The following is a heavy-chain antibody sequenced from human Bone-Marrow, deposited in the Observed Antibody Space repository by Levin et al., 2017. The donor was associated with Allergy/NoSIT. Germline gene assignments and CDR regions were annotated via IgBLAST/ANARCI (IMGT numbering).Heavy chain of an antibody. V-gene: IGHV3-21*06. CDR3: ASTREYWVTTTACYIAFDL. CDR1: GLSFSDYN. CDR2: ISSGSTYI. Sequence: GGSLRLSCVGSGLSFSDYNMNWVRQAPGKGLEWVASISSGSTYIFYADSMKGRFTISRDNAKNSLFLQMNSLTVDDAGVYFCASTREYWVTTTACYIAFDLWGQGTTFTVSS. D-gene: IGHD2-15*01. J-gene: IGHJ3*01.